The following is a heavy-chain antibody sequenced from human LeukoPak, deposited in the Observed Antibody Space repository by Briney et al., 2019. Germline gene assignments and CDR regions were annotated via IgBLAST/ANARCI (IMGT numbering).Heavy chain of an antibody. CDR3: ARVGYSYGLDYFDY. D-gene: IGHD5-18*01. J-gene: IGHJ4*02. CDR2: ISSSGSTI. CDR1: GFTFSSNE. Sequence: PGGSLRLSCAASGFTFSSNEMNWVRQAPGKGLEWVSYISSSGSTIYYSDSVKGRFTISRDNAKNSLYLQMNSLRAEDTAVYYCARVGYSYGLDYFDYWGQGNLVTVSS. V-gene: IGHV3-48*03.